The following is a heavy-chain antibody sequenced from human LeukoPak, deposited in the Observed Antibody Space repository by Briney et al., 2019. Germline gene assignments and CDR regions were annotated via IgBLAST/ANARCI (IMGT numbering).Heavy chain of an antibody. J-gene: IGHJ3*02. V-gene: IGHV3-21*01. CDR3: ARDWFGELLYEWANNDAFDI. Sequence: GGSLRLSCAASGFTFSSYSMNWVRQAPGKGLEWVPSISSSSSYIYYADSVKGRFTISRDNAKNSLYLQMNSLRAEDTAVYYCARDWFGELLYEWANNDAFDIWGQGTMVTVSS. CDR1: GFTFSSYS. CDR2: ISSSSSYI. D-gene: IGHD3-10*01.